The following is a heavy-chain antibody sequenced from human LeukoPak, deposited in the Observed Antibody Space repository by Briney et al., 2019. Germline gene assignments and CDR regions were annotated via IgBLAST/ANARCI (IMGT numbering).Heavy chain of an antibody. Sequence: ASVKVSCKASGYTFTSYGISWVRQAPGQGLEWMGIINPSGGSTSHAQKFQGRVTMTRDTSTSTVYMELSSLRSEDTAVYYCARDPAGGSGPFDPWGQGTLVTVSS. CDR3: ARDPAGGSGPFDP. V-gene: IGHV1-46*01. D-gene: IGHD3-10*01. J-gene: IGHJ5*02. CDR1: GYTFTSYG. CDR2: INPSGGST.